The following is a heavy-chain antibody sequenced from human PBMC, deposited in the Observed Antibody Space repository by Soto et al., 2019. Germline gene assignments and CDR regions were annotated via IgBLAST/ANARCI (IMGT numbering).Heavy chain of an antibody. J-gene: IGHJ5*02. D-gene: IGHD6-13*01. CDR2: IYYIGTT. V-gene: IGHV4-39*01. Sequence: QLLLQESGPGLVKPSETLSLTCTVTGDSISSSSYFWGWIRQPPGKGLEWIASIYYIGTTYYSPSLQSRVTTSVDTSTDQFSLEVTSVTAADTAIYYCARSGSWYFNTWGRGTLVTVSS. CDR1: GDSISSSSYF. CDR3: ARSGSWYFNT.